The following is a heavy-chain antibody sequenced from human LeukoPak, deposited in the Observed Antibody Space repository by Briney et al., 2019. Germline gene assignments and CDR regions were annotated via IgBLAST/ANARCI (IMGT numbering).Heavy chain of an antibody. V-gene: IGHV4-34*01. Sequence: SETLSLTCAVYGGSFSGYYWSWIRQPPGKGLEWIGEINHSGSTNYNPFLKSRVTISVDTSKNQFSLKLSSVTAADTAVYYCARCPSSVPTFDYWGQGTLVTVSS. CDR1: GGSFSGYY. J-gene: IGHJ4*02. CDR2: INHSGST. CDR3: ARCPSSVPTFDY.